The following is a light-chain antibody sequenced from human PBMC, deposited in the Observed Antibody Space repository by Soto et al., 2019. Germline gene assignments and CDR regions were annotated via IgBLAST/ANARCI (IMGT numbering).Light chain of an antibody. CDR1: SSDVGGYKY. Sequence: QSVLTQPASVSGSPGQSITISCTGTSSDVGGYKYVSWYQQHPGKAPKLMIYHVSNRPSGVSNRFSGSKSGNTASLTISGLQAEDEADYYRNSFTSSSTYVFGTGTKVTV. J-gene: IGLJ1*01. CDR3: NSFTSSSTYV. V-gene: IGLV2-14*01. CDR2: HVS.